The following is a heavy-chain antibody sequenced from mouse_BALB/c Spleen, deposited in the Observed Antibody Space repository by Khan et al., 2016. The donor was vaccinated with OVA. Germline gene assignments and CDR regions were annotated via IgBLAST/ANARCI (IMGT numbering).Heavy chain of an antibody. CDR3: TRLAYYYNSGGFAY. Sequence: DVKLVESGGDLVKPGGSLKLSCAASGFTFSTYGMSWVRQTPDKRLEWVAALSSGGSYTYYPDSVKGRFIISSDNAKNTLYLQMSSLKSEDTAMYYCTRLAYYYNSGGFAYWGQGTLVTVSA. J-gene: IGHJ3*01. V-gene: IGHV5-6*02. CDR1: GFTFSTYG. CDR2: LSSGGSYT. D-gene: IGHD1-1*01.